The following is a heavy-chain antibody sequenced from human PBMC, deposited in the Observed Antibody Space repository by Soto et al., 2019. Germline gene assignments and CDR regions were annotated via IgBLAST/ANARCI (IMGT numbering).Heavy chain of an antibody. Sequence: EVQLVQSGAEVKKPGESLKISCKGSGYSFTSYWIGWVRQMPGKGLEWMGIIYPGDSDTRYSPSFQGQVTISADKSISTAYLQWSSLKASDTAMYYCARAFYYYGSGSYPKFDYWGQGTLVTVSS. J-gene: IGHJ4*02. CDR2: IYPGDSDT. CDR1: GYSFTSYW. V-gene: IGHV5-51*01. CDR3: ARAFYYYGSGSYPKFDY. D-gene: IGHD3-10*01.